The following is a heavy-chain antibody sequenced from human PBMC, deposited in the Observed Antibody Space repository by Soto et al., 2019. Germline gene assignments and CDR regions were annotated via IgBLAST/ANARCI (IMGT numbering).Heavy chain of an antibody. J-gene: IGHJ4*02. D-gene: IGHD3-10*01. CDR3: ARSPTYYYGSGSYYHTGSHFDY. Sequence: SETLSLTCAVYGGSFSGYYWSWIRQPPGKGLEWIGEINPSGSTNYNPSLKSRVTISVDTSKNQFSLKLSSVTAADTAVYYCARSPTYYYGSGSYYHTGSHFDYWGQGTLVTVSS. CDR1: GGSFSGYY. V-gene: IGHV4-34*01. CDR2: INPSGST.